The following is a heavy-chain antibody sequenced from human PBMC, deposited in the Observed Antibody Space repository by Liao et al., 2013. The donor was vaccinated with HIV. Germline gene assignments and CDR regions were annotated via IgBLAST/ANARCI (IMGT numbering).Heavy chain of an antibody. D-gene: IGHD3-16*01. CDR1: GDSISPYY. Sequence: QVHLQESGPGLVKPSEALFLTCSVSGDSISPYYWSWLRQTPGGGLEWIAYISDSGRSHYNPSLRSRVAISVDTAKNQFSLKLSFLTPADTAIYYCARVRHGQKAPPRGGFDSWGQGTLVTVSS. CDR3: ARVRHGQKAPPRGGFDS. V-gene: IGHV4-59*01. CDR2: ISDSGRS. J-gene: IGHJ4*02.